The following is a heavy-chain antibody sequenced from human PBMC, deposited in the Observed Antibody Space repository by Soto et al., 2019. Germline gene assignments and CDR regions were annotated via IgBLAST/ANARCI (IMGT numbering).Heavy chain of an antibody. Sequence: ASVKVSCKASGYTFTRYGISWVRQAPGQGLEWMGWISAYNGNTNYAQKLQGRVTMTTDTSTSTAYMELRSLRSDDTAVYYCARDQRRYCSSTSCSGYYWGQGTLVTVSS. CDR1: GYTFTRYG. CDR2: ISAYNGNT. CDR3: ARDQRRYCSSTSCSGYY. J-gene: IGHJ4*02. D-gene: IGHD2-2*01. V-gene: IGHV1-18*04.